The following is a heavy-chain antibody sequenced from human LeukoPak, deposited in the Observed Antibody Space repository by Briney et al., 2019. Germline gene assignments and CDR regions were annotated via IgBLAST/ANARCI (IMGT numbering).Heavy chain of an antibody. J-gene: IGHJ4*02. CDR3: PKDSATGYFDY. V-gene: IGHV3-23*01. CDR2: ISESGGST. CDR1: GFTFSSYA. Sequence: PGGSLRLSCAASGFTFSSYAMTWVRQAPGKGLEWGSSISESGGSTFYADSVKGRFTISRDNSKNTLYLQLNSLRAEDTAEYYCPKDSATGYFDYWGQGTLVTVST. D-gene: IGHD3-10*01.